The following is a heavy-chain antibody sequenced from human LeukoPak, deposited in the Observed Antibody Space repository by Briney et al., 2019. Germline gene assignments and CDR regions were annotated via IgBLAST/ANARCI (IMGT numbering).Heavy chain of an antibody. CDR2: INSNSGGT. CDR1: GYRFTGYF. CDR3: ASTAPYYYYYGMDV. Sequence: ASVKVSFKTSGYRFTGYFIHWVRQAPGQGLEWMGWINSNSGGTKYAQKFQGRVIMTRDTSITTAYMELSRLRSDDRAVYYCASTAPYYYYYGMDVWGQGTTVTVSS. J-gene: IGHJ6*02. V-gene: IGHV1-2*02.